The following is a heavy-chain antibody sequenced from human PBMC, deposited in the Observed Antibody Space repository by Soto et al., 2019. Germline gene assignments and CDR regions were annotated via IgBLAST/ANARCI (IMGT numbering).Heavy chain of an antibody. Sequence: GGSLRLSCAASGLSVVGSYMNWFRRSPQKGLEWISVIYPDDNTYYAESVRGRFTLSKDSSRNTVSLQMNSLRAEDTAVYYCARLDSSGYYYGYYFDYWGQGTLVTVSS. D-gene: IGHD3-22*01. CDR1: GLSVVGSY. J-gene: IGHJ4*02. V-gene: IGHV3-53*01. CDR3: ARLDSSGYYYGYYFDY. CDR2: IYPDDNT.